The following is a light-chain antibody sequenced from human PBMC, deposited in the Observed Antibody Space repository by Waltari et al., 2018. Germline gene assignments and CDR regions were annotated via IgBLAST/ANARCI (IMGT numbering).Light chain of an antibody. Sequence: SVLPPPPSVSGAPGQRVTISCTGSGSHLAAGSDVPWYHQLPGKAPKLLIYGTSTRPLGVPDRYFGSQSGTSASLAITGLQAEDEADYYCQSYDTSLSVVFGGGTKLTVL. J-gene: IGLJ2*01. CDR3: QSYDTSLSVV. V-gene: IGLV1-40*01. CDR2: GTS. CDR1: GSHLAAGSD.